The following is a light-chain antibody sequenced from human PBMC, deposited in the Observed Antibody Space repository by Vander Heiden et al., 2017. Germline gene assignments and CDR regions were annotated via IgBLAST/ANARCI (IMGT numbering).Light chain of an antibody. CDR3: QVWDGTSDHRIV. CDR2: DDS. V-gene: IGLV3-21*03. CDR1: DIGLKS. J-gene: IGLJ3*02. Sequence: SYVLTQPPSLSVAPGKTARIPCGGNDIGLKSVHWYQQKSGQAPVLGVEDDSGRPSGIPERFAGSKSGNTATLTISRVEAGDEADYYCQVWDGTSDHRIVFGGGTKLTVL.